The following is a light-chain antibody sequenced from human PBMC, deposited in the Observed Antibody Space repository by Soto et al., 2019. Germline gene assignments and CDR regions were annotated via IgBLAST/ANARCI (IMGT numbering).Light chain of an antibody. Sequence: QSVLTQPASVSGSPGQSITISCSGTSSDVGGYNYVSWYQQHPGKAPKLMIYGVSNRPSGVSDRFSGAKSGNAASLTISWLQADDEADYYCSSYTSSTAYVFGTGTKVTVL. CDR1: SSDVGGYNY. CDR2: GVS. V-gene: IGLV2-14*01. CDR3: SSYTSSTAYV. J-gene: IGLJ1*01.